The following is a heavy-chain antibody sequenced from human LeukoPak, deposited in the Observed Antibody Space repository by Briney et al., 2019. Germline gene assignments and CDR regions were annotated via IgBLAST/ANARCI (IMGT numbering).Heavy chain of an antibody. CDR1: GGSISSSSYY. Sequence: SETLSLTCTVSGGSISSSSYYWGWIRQPPGKGLEWIGSIYYSGSPYYNPSLKSRVTISVDTSKNQFSLKLSSVTAADTAVYYCARYDTYYYDSSGYYGDYWGQGTLVTVSS. V-gene: IGHV4-39*07. J-gene: IGHJ4*02. D-gene: IGHD3-22*01. CDR2: IYYSGSP. CDR3: ARYDTYYYDSSGYYGDY.